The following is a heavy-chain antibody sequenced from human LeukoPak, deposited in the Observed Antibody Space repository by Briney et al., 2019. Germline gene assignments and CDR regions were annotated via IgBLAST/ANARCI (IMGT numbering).Heavy chain of an antibody. V-gene: IGHV1-2*02. CDR3: ARDASSDYGDFNYYYYYMDV. Sequence: ASVKVSCKASGYTFTNYYIHWVRQAPGQGLEWMGWINPNSGGTNYAQKFQGRVTMTRDTSISTAYMELSRLRSDDTAVYYCARDASSDYGDFNYYYYYMDVWGKGTTVTVSS. CDR1: GYTFTNYY. CDR2: INPNSGGT. J-gene: IGHJ6*03. D-gene: IGHD4-17*01.